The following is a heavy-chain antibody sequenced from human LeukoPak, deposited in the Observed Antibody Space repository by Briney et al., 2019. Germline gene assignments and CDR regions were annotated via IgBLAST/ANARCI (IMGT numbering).Heavy chain of an antibody. CDR1: GGSISSGSYY. CDR2: IYTSGST. Sequence: SQTLSLTCTVSGGSISSGSYYWSWIRQPAGKGLEWIGHIYTSGSTNYNPSLKSRVTISVDTSKNQFSLKLSSVTAADTAVYYCARENGGYYDSSGYSNWFDPWGQGTLVTVSS. CDR3: ARENGGYYDSSGYSNWFDP. J-gene: IGHJ5*02. D-gene: IGHD3-22*01. V-gene: IGHV4-61*09.